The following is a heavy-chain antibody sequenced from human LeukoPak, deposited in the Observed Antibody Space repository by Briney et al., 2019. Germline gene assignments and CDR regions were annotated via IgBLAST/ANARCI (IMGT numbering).Heavy chain of an antibody. J-gene: IGHJ4*02. V-gene: IGHV3-33*01. D-gene: IGHD2-8*01. CDR3: ARGGRPYCTNGVCQSSFDY. CDR1: GFTFSSYG. Sequence: PGGSLRLSCAASGFTFSSYGMHWVRQAPGKGLEWVAVISYDGSNKYYADSVKGRFTISRDNSKNTLYLQMNSLRAEDTAVYYCARGGRPYCTNGVCQSSFDYWGQGTLVTVSS. CDR2: ISYDGSNK.